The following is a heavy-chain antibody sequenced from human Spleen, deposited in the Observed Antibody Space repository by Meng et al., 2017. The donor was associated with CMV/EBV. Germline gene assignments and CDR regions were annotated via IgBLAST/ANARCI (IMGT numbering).Heavy chain of an antibody. Sequence: SVKVSCKASGGTFSSYAISWVRQAPGQGLEWMGGIIPIFGTANYAQKFQGRVTITTDESTSTAYMELRSLRSDDTAVYYCARDQVVVVTRNGMDVWGQGTTVTVSS. CDR2: IIPIFGTA. CDR3: ARDQVVVVTRNGMDV. CDR1: GGTFSSYA. J-gene: IGHJ6*02. D-gene: IGHD2-15*01. V-gene: IGHV1-69*05.